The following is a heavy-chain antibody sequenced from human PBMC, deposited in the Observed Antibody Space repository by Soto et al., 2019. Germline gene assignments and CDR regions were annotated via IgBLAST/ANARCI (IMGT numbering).Heavy chain of an antibody. CDR1: GFSLSTSGVG. V-gene: IGHV2-5*02. D-gene: IGHD3-22*01. CDR3: SRPYDSSGYSLSFDY. J-gene: IGHJ4*02. CDR2: IYWDDDK. Sequence: QITLKESGPTLVKPTQTLTLTCTFSGFSLSTSGVGVGWIRQPPGKALEWLALIYWDDDKRYSPSLKSRLTIAKYTAKNQVVLTMTNMDPVDTATYYCSRPYDSSGYSLSFDYWGQGTLVTVSS.